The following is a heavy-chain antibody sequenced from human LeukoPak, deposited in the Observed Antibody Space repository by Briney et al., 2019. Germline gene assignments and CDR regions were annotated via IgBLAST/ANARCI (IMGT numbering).Heavy chain of an antibody. CDR1: GGSISSYY. Sequence: KPSETLSLTCTVSGGSISSYYWSWIRQPPGKGLEWIGYIYYSGSTNYNPSLKSRVTISVDTSKTQFSLKLSSVTAADTAVYYCARDSSRTTRGYSYGTFDIWGQGTMVTVSS. V-gene: IGHV4-59*01. J-gene: IGHJ3*02. CDR2: IYYSGST. CDR3: ARDSSRTTRGYSYGTFDI. D-gene: IGHD5-18*01.